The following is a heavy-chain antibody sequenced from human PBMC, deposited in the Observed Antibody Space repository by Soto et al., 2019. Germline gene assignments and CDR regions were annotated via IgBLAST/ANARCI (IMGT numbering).Heavy chain of an antibody. CDR3: AKNKEIAVAVIDGMDV. CDR2: ISGSGGST. CDR1: GFTFSSYA. Sequence: GGSLRLSCAASGFTFSSYAMSWVRQAPGKGLEWVSAISGSGGSTYYADSVKGRFTISRDNSKNTLYLQTNSLRAEDTAVYYCAKNKEIAVAVIDGMDVWGQGTTVTVSS. D-gene: IGHD6-19*01. J-gene: IGHJ6*02. V-gene: IGHV3-23*01.